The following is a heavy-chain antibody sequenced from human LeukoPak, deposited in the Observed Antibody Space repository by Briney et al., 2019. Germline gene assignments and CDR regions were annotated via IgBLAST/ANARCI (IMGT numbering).Heavy chain of an antibody. V-gene: IGHV4-34*01. CDR2: INHSGST. J-gene: IGHJ5*02. CDR1: GGSFSGYY. Sequence: SETLSLTCAVYGGSFSGYYWSWIRQPPGKGLEWIGEINHSGSTNYNPSLKSRVTISVDTSKNQFSLKLSSVTAADTAVYYCARHKSYPRGYNWFDPWGQGTLVTVSS. CDR3: ARHKSYPRGYNWFDP. D-gene: IGHD1-26*01.